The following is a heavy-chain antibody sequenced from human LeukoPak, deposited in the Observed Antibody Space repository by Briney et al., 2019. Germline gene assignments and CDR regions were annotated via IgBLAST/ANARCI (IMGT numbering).Heavy chain of an antibody. V-gene: IGHV3-21*01. Sequence: GGSLRLSCAASGFTFSSYSMNWVRQAPGKGLEWVSSISSSSSYIYYADSVEGRFTISRDNAKNSLYLQMNSLRAEDTAVYYCARVMTFSSGWRDAFDIWGQGTMVTVSS. CDR3: ARVMTFSSGWRDAFDI. J-gene: IGHJ3*02. D-gene: IGHD6-19*01. CDR1: GFTFSSYS. CDR2: ISSSSSYI.